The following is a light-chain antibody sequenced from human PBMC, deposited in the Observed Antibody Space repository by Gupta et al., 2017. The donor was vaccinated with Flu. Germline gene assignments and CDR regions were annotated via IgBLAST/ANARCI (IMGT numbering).Light chain of an antibody. V-gene: IGKV3D-15*01. CDR3: QQDNNWLS. CDR2: GAS. J-gene: IGKJ2*03. Sequence: EIVMTQSPATLSVSPGERATLSCRASQSVSSNLAWYQQKPGQAPRLIIYGASTSANGTPGRYSGGGYMKDFTLTSSRRQYEDFAVYYGQQDNNWLSFGEGTKLEIK. CDR1: QSVSSN.